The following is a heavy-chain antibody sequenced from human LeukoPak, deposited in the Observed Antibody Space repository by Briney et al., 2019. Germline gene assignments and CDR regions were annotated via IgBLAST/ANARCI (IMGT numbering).Heavy chain of an antibody. CDR3: ARCAYGEDYFDY. D-gene: IGHD4-17*01. CDR1: GFTFSSYE. V-gene: IGHV3-48*03. Sequence: PGGSLRLSCAASGFTFSSYEMNWVRQAPGKGLEWVSFITSSGNTMYYADSVKGRFTISRDNAKNSLYLQMNSLRDEDTAVYYCARCAYGEDYFDYWGQGTLVTVSS. CDR2: ITSSGNTM. J-gene: IGHJ4*02.